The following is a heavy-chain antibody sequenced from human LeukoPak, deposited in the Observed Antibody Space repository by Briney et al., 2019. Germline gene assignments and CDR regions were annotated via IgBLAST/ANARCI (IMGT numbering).Heavy chain of an antibody. CDR3: ARDPENQVYYYDSSGYYGYYGMDV. V-gene: IGHV3-30-3*01. CDR2: ISYDGSNK. D-gene: IGHD3-22*01. J-gene: IGHJ6*02. CDR1: GFTFSSYA. Sequence: GRSLRLSCAASGFTFSSYAMHWVRQAPGKGLEWVAVISYDGSNKYYADSVKGRFTISRDNSKNTLYLQMNSLRAEDTAAYYCARDPENQVYYYDSSGYYGYYGMDVWGQGTTVTVSS.